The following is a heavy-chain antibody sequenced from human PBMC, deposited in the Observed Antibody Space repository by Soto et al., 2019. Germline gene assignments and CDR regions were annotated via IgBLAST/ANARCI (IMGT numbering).Heavy chain of an antibody. D-gene: IGHD3-22*01. CDR3: AKDSRVSSGYHPVY. CDR1: GFTFSSYA. CDR2: ISGSGGST. V-gene: IGHV3-23*01. J-gene: IGHJ4*02. Sequence: GGSLRLSCAASGFTFSSYAMSWVRQAPGKGLEWVSAISGSGGSTYYADSVKGRFTISRDNSKNTLYLQMNSLRAEDTAVYYCAKDSRVSSGYHPVYWGQGTLVTVSS.